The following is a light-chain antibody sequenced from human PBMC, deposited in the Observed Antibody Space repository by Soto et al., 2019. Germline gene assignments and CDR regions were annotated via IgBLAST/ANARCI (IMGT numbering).Light chain of an antibody. CDR1: QSIASY. Sequence: VFTQSPATPSLSPGERATLSCRVSQSIASYVAWYHQRPGQAPRLLIYATSNRATGVPVRFSGSGSGTEFTLTISSLETEDSGVYYCQQRNDWPRNTFGQGTRLEIK. CDR3: QQRNDWPRNT. V-gene: IGKV3-11*01. J-gene: IGKJ5*01. CDR2: ATS.